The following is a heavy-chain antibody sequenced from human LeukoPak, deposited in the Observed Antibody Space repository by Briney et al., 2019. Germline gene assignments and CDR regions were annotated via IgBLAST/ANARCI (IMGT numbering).Heavy chain of an antibody. D-gene: IGHD6-19*01. V-gene: IGHV4-59*08. CDR3: ARGYSGGGDNWVDP. CDR1: GGSISSYY. CDR2: IYYSGST. J-gene: IGHJ5*02. Sequence: SETLSLTCTVSGGSISSYYWSWIRQPPGKGLEWIGYIYYSGSTNYNPSLKSRVTISVDASKNQFSLKLSSVTAADTAVYYCARGYSGGGDNWVDPRGQGTLVTASS.